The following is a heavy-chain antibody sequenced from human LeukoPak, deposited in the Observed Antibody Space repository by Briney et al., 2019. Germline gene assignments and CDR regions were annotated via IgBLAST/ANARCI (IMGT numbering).Heavy chain of an antibody. V-gene: IGHV6-1*01. Sequence: SQTLSLTCAVSGDSVSSNSASWNWIRQSPSRGLEWLGRTYYRSKWYNDYAVSLKSRITINPDTSKNQFSLQLNSVTPEDTAVYYCARASHNYGSYDYWGQGTLVTVSS. CDR3: ARASHNYGSYDY. D-gene: IGHD3-10*01. CDR1: GDSVSSNSAS. CDR2: TYYRSKWYN. J-gene: IGHJ4*02.